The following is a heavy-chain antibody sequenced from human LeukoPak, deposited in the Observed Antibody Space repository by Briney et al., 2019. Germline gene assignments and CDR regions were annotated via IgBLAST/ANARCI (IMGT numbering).Heavy chain of an antibody. Sequence: GGTLRLSCAAAGFTFSNYAMSGGRQAPGKGLEWVSAISGSGGSTYYADSVKGRFTISRDNSKNTLYLQMNSLRAEDTAVYYCAKGPSSSWPRYQHWGQGTLVTVSS. CDR3: AKGPSSSWPRYQH. CDR1: GFTFSNYA. D-gene: IGHD6-13*01. J-gene: IGHJ1*01. V-gene: IGHV3-23*01. CDR2: ISGSGGST.